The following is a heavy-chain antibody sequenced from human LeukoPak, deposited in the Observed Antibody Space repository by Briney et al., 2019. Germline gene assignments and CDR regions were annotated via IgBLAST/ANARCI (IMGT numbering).Heavy chain of an antibody. J-gene: IGHJ6*03. V-gene: IGHV3-21*01. CDR2: ISSSSSYI. CDR3: ARRPTVTTEYYYYYMDV. CDR1: GFTFSSYS. D-gene: IGHD4-11*01. Sequence: GGSLRLSCAASGFTFSSYSMNWVRQAPGKGLEWVSSISSSSSYIYYADSVKGRSTISRDNAKNSLYLQMNSLRAEDTAVYYCARRPTVTTEYYYYYMDVWGKGTTVTVSS.